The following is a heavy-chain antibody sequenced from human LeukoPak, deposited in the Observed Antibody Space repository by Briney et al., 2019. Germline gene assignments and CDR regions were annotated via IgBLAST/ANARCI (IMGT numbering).Heavy chain of an antibody. V-gene: IGHV3-7*01. J-gene: IGHJ2*01. CDR1: GFTLSDDR. CDR3: ARDQGSMIVERTTNWYFDL. D-gene: IGHD3-22*01. CDR2: INKDGSEM. Sequence: GSPRLSCAASGFTLSDDRMRCVRHTPGKGLESLAHINKDGSEMYYVDSVKGRFTISRDNGKNSLYLQINGLRDDDTAVYYCARDQGSMIVERTTNWYFDLWGRGTLVTVSS.